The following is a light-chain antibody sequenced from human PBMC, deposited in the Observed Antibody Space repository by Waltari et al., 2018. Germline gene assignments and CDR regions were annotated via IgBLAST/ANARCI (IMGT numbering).Light chain of an antibody. CDR3: QTGGHGTWV. V-gene: IGLV4-69*01. Sequence: QLVLTQSPSASASLGASLKLTCTLSSGHSSNVIAWLQQQPEKGPRYLMKVNSEGSHSKGDKIPDRFSGSSSGTEHYLTISSLQSEDEADYYCQTGGHGTWVFGGGTKLTVL. J-gene: IGLJ3*02. CDR1: SGHSSNV. CDR2: VNSEGSH.